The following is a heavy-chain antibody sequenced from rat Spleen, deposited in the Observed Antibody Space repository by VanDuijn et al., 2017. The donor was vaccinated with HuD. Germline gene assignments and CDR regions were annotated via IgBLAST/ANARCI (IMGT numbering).Heavy chain of an antibody. J-gene: IGHJ2*01. D-gene: IGHD1-1*01. CDR3: ARHDYSAPFDY. CDR2: ISTSGGST. V-gene: IGHV5-46*01. CDR1: GFTFSTFP. Sequence: EVQLVESGGDLVQPGRSLKLSCEASGFTFSTFPMAWVRQAPTKGLEWVETISTSGGSTYYRDSVKGRFTISRDNAKSTLYLQMNSLRSEDTATYYCARHDYSAPFDYWGQGVMVTVSS.